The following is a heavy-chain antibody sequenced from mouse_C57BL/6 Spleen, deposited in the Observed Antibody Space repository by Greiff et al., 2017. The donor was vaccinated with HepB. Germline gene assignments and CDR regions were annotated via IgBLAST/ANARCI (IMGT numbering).Heavy chain of an antibody. J-gene: IGHJ4*01. CDR3: AREGIYYDYDDGDYYAMDY. D-gene: IGHD2-4*01. CDR1: GYTFTSYW. V-gene: IGHV1-55*01. Sequence: QVHVKQSGAELVKPGASVKMSCKASGYTFTSYWITWVKQRPGQGLEWIGDIYPGSGSTNYNEKFKSKATLTVDTSSSTAYMQLSSLTSEDSAVYYCAREGIYYDYDDGDYYAMDYWGQGTSVTVSS. CDR2: IYPGSGST.